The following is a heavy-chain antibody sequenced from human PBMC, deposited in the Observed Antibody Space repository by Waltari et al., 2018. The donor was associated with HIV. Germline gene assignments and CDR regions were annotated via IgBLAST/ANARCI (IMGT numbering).Heavy chain of an antibody. D-gene: IGHD2-2*02. CDR1: GGSFSGYY. CDR3: ARARYCSSTRCYTKGRRNSFYYYALDV. CDR2: INHRGST. V-gene: IGHV4-34*01. Sequence: QVQLQQWGAGLLKPSETLSLTCAVYGGSFSGYYWSWLRQPPGEGLEWIGEINHRGSTNYNPSLKSRVIISVDTSMNQFSLKLSSGTAADTAVYYCARARYCSSTRCYTKGRRNSFYYYALDVWGQGTTVTVSS. J-gene: IGHJ6*02.